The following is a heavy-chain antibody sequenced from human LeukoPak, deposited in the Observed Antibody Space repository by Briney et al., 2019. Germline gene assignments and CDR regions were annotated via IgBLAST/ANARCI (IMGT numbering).Heavy chain of an antibody. CDR1: GFTFSSYA. CDR3: AKDVLRTTGTTPPLYFDY. J-gene: IGHJ4*02. Sequence: GGSLRLSCAASGFTFSSYAMSWVRQAPGKGLEWVSAISGSGGSTYYADSVKGRFTISRDNSKNTLYLQMNSLRAEDTAVYYCAKDVLRTTGTTPPLYFDYWGQGTLVTVSS. D-gene: IGHD1-1*01. CDR2: ISGSGGST. V-gene: IGHV3-23*01.